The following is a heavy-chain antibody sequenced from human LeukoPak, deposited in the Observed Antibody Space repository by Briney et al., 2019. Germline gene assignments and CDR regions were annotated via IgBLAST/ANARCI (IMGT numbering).Heavy chain of an antibody. CDR2: ISYDGSNK. J-gene: IGHJ5*02. V-gene: IGHV3-30-3*01. D-gene: IGHD1-26*01. CDR1: GFTFSNYA. CDR3: VRGRELLREWFNP. Sequence: GGSLRLSCAASGFTFSNYAMHWVRQAPGKGLEWVAVISYDGSNKYYADSVKGRFTISRDNSKNTLYLQMNSLRAEDTAVYYCVRGRELLREWFNPWGQGTLVTVSS.